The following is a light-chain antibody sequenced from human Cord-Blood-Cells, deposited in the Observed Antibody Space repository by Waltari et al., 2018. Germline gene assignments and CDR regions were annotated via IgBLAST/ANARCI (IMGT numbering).Light chain of an antibody. CDR3: MQALQTPYT. V-gene: IGKV2-28*01. Sequence: VMTYSPLFMPVNPGGPASISSRSRKSLLHSNGYNYLDWYLQKPGQAPQLLIYLGSNRASGVPDRCSGSGSGTDFTLKISRVEAEDVGVYYCMQALQTPYTFGQGTKLEIK. J-gene: IGKJ2*01. CDR1: KSLLHSNGYNY. CDR2: LGS.